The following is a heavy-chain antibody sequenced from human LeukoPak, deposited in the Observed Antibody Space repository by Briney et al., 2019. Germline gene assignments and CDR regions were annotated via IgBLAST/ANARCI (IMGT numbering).Heavy chain of an antibody. CDR3: CCSGSYTPSYYYYGMDV. CDR2: IIPIFGTA. CDR1: GGTFSSYA. V-gene: IGHV1-69*13. Sequence: ASVKVSCKAFGGTFSSYAISWVRQAPGQGLEWMGGIIPIFGTANYAQKFQGRVTITADESTSTAYMELSSLRSGDTAVYYCCCSGSYTPSYYYYGMDVWGQGTTVTVSS. J-gene: IGHJ6*02. D-gene: IGHD3-10*02.